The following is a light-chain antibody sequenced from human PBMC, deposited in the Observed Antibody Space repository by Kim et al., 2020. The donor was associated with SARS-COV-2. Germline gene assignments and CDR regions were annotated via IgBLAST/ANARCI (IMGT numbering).Light chain of an antibody. V-gene: IGLV3-25*03. CDR1: ALPKQY. CDR2: KDS. J-gene: IGLJ2*01. CDR3: QSADSSGTHVV. Sequence: QGQTARITCSGDALPKQYAYWYQQKPGQAPVLVIYKDSERPSGIPERFSGSSSGTTVTLTISGVQAEDEADYYCQSADSSGTHVVFGGGTQLTVL.